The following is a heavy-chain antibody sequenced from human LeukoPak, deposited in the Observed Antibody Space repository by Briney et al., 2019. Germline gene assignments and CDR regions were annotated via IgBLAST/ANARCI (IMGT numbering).Heavy chain of an antibody. V-gene: IGHV4-39*07. D-gene: IGHD4-23*01. CDR3: ARTHDYGGNSGVAFDI. Sequence: SETLSLTCTASGGSISSSSYYWGWIRQPPGKGLEWIGSIYYSGSTYYNPSLKSRVTISVDTSKNQFSLKLSSVTAADTAVYYCARTHDYGGNSGVAFDIWGQGTMVTVSS. J-gene: IGHJ3*02. CDR2: IYYSGST. CDR1: GGSISSSSYY.